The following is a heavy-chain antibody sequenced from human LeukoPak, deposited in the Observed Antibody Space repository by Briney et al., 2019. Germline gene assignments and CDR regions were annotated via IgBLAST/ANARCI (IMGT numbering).Heavy chain of an antibody. V-gene: IGHV1-18*01. D-gene: IGHD3-22*01. CDR3: ARSYYYDSSGYYYVY. Sequence: ASVKVSCKASGYTFTSYGISWVRQAPGQGLEWMGWISAYNGNTNYAQKLQGRVTMTTDTSTSTAYMELRSLRSDDTAVYYCARSYYYDSSGYYYVYWGQGTLVTVSS. J-gene: IGHJ4*02. CDR2: ISAYNGNT. CDR1: GYTFTSYG.